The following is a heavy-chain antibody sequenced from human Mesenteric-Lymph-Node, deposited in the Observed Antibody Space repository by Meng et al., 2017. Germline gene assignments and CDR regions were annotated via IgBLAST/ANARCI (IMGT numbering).Heavy chain of an antibody. CDR1: GYTFTSYY. CDR3: ARGRGRLYGDYYPNY. J-gene: IGHJ4*02. CDR2: INPSGGST. V-gene: IGHV1-46*01. D-gene: IGHD4-17*01. Sequence: ASVKVSCKASGYTFTSYYMHWVRQAPGQGLEWMGIINPSGGSTSYAQKFQGRVTITADESTSTAYMELSSLRSEDTAVYYCARGRGRLYGDYYPNYWGQGTLVTVSS.